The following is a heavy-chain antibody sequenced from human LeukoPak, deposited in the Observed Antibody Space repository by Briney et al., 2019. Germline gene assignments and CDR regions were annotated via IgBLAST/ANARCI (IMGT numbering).Heavy chain of an antibody. CDR2: INHSGST. CDR3: ARGALAGSGSLDY. J-gene: IGHJ4*02. D-gene: IGHD3-22*01. CDR1: GGSISSYY. V-gene: IGHV4-34*01. Sequence: SETLSLTCTVSGGSISSYYWSWIRQPPGKGLEWIGEINHSGSTNYNPSLKSRVTISVDTSKNQFSLKLSSVTAADTAVYYCARGALAGSGSLDYWGQGTLVTVSS.